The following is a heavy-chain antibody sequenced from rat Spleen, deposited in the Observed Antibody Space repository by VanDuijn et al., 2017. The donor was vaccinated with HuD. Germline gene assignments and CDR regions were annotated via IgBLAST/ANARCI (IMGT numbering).Heavy chain of an antibody. Sequence: QVQLKESGPGLMQPSETLSLTCTVSGFSLTSNGVGWVRQPLGKGLVWMGTIWAGGSTNYNSAVQSRLSISRDTSKSQVFLKMNSLQPEDTGTYYCARWGGKAGWFAYWGQGTLVTVSS. CDR3: ARWGGKAGWFAY. D-gene: IGHD4-5*01. J-gene: IGHJ3*01. CDR2: IWAGGST. CDR1: GFSLTSNG. V-gene: IGHV2-72*01.